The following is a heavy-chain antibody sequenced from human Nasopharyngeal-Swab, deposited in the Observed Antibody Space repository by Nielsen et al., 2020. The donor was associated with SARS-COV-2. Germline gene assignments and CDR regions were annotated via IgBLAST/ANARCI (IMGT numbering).Heavy chain of an antibody. D-gene: IGHD1-26*01. V-gene: IGHV3-74*01. CDR3: AGEVGGYRDY. Sequence: GESLKISCAASGFTFSTYWMHWVRQAPGKGLVWVSRTNTDGSSTDYADSVKGRFTISRDNVKNTVYLQMNSLRAEVTAVYHCAGEVGGYRDYWGQGTLVTVSS. CDR1: GFTFSTYW. J-gene: IGHJ4*02. CDR2: TNTDGSST.